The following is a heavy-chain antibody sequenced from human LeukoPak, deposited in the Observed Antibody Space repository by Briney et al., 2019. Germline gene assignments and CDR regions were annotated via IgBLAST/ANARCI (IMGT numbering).Heavy chain of an antibody. CDR1: GYTFTIYY. Sequence: SVKVSCKASGYTFTIYYIHWVRQAPGQGLEWMGIINPSGGSTNYAQKFQGRVTMTRDTSTSTAYMELSSLRSEDTAVYYCARAQDGNSQGAFDIWGQGTMVTVS. CDR2: INPSGGST. D-gene: IGHD4-23*01. J-gene: IGHJ3*02. CDR3: ARAQDGNSQGAFDI. V-gene: IGHV1-46*01.